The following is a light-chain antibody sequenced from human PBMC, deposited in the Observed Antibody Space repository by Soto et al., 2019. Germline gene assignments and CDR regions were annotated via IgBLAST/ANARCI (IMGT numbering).Light chain of an antibody. V-gene: IGKV3-20*01. CDR1: QSVSSSY. Sequence: EIVLTQSPGTLSLSPGERVTLSCRASQSVSSSYLAWYQQKPGQAPRILIYGASSRATGIPDRFSGSGSGTDFTLTISRLEPEDFSVYYCQQYGSSPWYTFGQGTKLEIK. CDR3: QQYGSSPWYT. CDR2: GAS. J-gene: IGKJ2*01.